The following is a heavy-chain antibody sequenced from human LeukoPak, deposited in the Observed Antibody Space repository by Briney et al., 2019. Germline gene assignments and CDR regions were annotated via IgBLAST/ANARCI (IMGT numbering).Heavy chain of an antibody. Sequence: GGSLRLSCAASGFSFSGYGMHWVRQAPGKGLEWVAFIRYDGSNEYYADSVKGRFTISRDNAKKSLYLQMNSLRAEDTAVYYCARDRVSGFGPDYWGQGTLVTVSS. CDR1: GFSFSGYG. V-gene: IGHV3-30*02. CDR3: ARDRVSGFGPDY. CDR2: IRYDGSNE. D-gene: IGHD3-10*01. J-gene: IGHJ4*02.